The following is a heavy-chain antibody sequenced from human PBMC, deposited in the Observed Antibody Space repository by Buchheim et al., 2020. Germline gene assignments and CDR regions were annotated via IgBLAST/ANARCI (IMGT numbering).Heavy chain of an antibody. CDR3: ARAQTYRQATRGLTVWDNRFAS. CDR2: IFYTGST. J-gene: IGHJ5*01. V-gene: IGHV4-31*03. CDR1: GDSVTTVNSD. D-gene: IGHD3-10*01. Sequence: QVHLQESGPGLLRPSQTLSLTCSVSGDSVTTVNSDWNWIRHHPGKGLEWIGHIFYTGSTDYNPSLNGRATILRDTTKNQFSLMVTSVTGADTAIYYCARAQTYRQATRGLTVWDNRFASWGQGTL.